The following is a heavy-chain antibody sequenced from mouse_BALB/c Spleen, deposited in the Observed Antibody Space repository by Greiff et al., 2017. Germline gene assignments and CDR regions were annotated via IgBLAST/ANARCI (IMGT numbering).Heavy chain of an antibody. J-gene: IGHJ2*01. D-gene: IGHD4-1*01. CDR3: AREEELGRLFDY. CDR1: GYTFTSYW. CDR2: IAPGSGST. V-gene: IGHV1S41*01. Sequence: DLVKPGASVKLSCKASGYTFTSYWINWIKQRPGQGLEWIGRIAPGSGSTYYNEMFKGKATLTVDTSSSTAYIQLSSLSSEDSAVYFCAREEELGRLFDYWGQGTTLTVSS.